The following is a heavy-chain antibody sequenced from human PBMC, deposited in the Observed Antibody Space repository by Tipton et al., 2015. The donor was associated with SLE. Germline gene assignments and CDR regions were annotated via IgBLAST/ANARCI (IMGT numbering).Heavy chain of an antibody. CDR3: ARDEYRYDGTGYHLLGHFDY. J-gene: IGHJ4*02. D-gene: IGHD3-22*01. CDR1: GYSIISASY. CDR2: SHHSGYT. V-gene: IGHV4-38-2*02. Sequence: PGLVKPSETLSLNCSVSGYSIISASYWGWVRQPPGKGLDWIGYSHHSGYTNYNPSLKSRVTISVDTSKNQFSLKLRSVTAADTAVYYCARDEYRYDGTGYHLLGHFDYWGQGTLVTVSS.